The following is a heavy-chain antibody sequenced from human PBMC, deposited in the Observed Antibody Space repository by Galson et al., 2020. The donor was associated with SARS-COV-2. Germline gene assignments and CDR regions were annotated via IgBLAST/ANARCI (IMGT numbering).Heavy chain of an antibody. CDR1: GFTFSSYS. CDR2: ISSSSSYI. CDR3: ARASMTTTKRGRVSLPGYFDY. D-gene: IGHD3-22*01. V-gene: IGHV3-21*01. Sequence: GGSLRLSCAASGFTFSSYSMNWVRQAPGKGLEWVSSISSSSSYIYYADSVKGRFTISRDNAKNSLYLQMNSLRAEDTAVYYCARASMTTTKRGRVSLPGYFDYWGQGTLVTVSS. J-gene: IGHJ4*02.